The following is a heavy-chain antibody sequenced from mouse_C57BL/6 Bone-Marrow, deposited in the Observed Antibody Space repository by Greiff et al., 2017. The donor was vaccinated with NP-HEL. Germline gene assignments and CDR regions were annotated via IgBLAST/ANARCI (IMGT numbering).Heavy chain of an antibody. V-gene: IGHV1-50*01. CDR3: ARDYFDY. Sequence: QVQLQQPGAELVKPGASVKLSCKASGYTFTSYWMQWVKQRPGQGLEWIGEIDPSDSYTNYNQKFKGKATLTVDTSSSTADMQLSSLTSEDSAVYDCARDYFDYWGQGTTLTVSS. J-gene: IGHJ2*01. CDR1: GYTFTSYW. CDR2: IDPSDSYT.